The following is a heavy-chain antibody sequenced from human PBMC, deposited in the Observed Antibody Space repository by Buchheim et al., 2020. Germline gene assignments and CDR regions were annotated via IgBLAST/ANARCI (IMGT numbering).Heavy chain of an antibody. CDR1: GGSFSGYY. Sequence: QVQLQQWGAGLLKPSETLSLTCAVYGGSFSGYYWSWIRQPPGKGLEWIGEINHSGSTNYNPSLKSRVTISVDTSKNQFSLKLSSVTAADTAVYYCAREREGDSSSSPFDYWGQGTL. CDR3: AREREGDSSSSPFDY. J-gene: IGHJ4*02. V-gene: IGHV4-34*01. CDR2: INHSGST. D-gene: IGHD6-6*01.